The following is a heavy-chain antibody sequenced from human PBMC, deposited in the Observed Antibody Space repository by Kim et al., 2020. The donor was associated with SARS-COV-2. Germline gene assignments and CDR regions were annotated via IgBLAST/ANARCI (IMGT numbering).Heavy chain of an antibody. CDR3: VREPAS. V-gene: IGHV3-11*01. J-gene: IGHJ5*02. Sequence: GGTSVNYVDSVNGRFTISRDNAKKSLSLQMNSLTPEDTAVYYCVREPASWGQGTLVTVSS. CDR2: GGTSV.